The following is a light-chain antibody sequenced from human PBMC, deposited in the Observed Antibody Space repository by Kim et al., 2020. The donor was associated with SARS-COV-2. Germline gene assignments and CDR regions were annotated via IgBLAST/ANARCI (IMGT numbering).Light chain of an antibody. V-gene: IGKV3-15*01. Sequence: VSPGERATLSCRASQSVSSNLAWYQQKPGQAPRLLIYGASTRATGIPARFSGSGYGTEFTLTISSLQSEDFAVYYCQQYNNWPVTFGPGTKVDIK. J-gene: IGKJ3*01. CDR1: QSVSSN. CDR3: QQYNNWPVT. CDR2: GAS.